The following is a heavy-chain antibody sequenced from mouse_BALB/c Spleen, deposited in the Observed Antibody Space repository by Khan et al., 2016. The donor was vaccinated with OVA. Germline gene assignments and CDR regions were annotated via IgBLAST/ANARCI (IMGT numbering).Heavy chain of an antibody. CDR1: GFNIKDTY. V-gene: IGHV14-3*02. Sequence: EVQLQQSGAELVKPGASVKLSCTASGFNIKDTYMHWVKQRPEQGLEWIGRIDPANGNAKYDPKFQGKATITADTSSNTAHLQLRSLTSEDTAVYFCARDYWDVFAYWGQGTLVTVST. J-gene: IGHJ3*01. CDR3: ARDYWDVFAY. D-gene: IGHD4-1*01. CDR2: IDPANGNA.